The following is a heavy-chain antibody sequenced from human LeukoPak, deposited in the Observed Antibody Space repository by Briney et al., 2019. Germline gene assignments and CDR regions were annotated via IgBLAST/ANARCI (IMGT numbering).Heavy chain of an antibody. CDR1: GFTFSRDW. D-gene: IGHD3-9*01. CDR2: IKQDGSEK. V-gene: IGHV3-7*01. Sequence: GGSLRLSCAASGFTFSRDWMSWVRQAPGKGLEWVANIKQDGSEKYYVDSVRGRFTISRDNAKNSLYLQMNSLRAEDTAVYYCARNPISPGLGDIWGQGTMVTVS. CDR3: ARNPISPGLGDI. J-gene: IGHJ3*02.